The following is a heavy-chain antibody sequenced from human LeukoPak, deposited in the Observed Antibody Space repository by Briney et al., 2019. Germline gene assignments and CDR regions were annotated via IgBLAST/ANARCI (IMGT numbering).Heavy chain of an antibody. D-gene: IGHD3-10*01. CDR1: GFTFGDYA. Sequence: GGSLRLSCTASGFTFGDYAMSWFRQAPGKGLEWVGFIRSKAYGGTTEYAASVKGRFTISRDDSKSIAYLQMNSLKTEDTAVYYCTRDSHFYGSGSYFYYYYGMDVWGQGTTVTVSS. V-gene: IGHV3-49*03. J-gene: IGHJ6*02. CDR2: IRSKAYGGTT. CDR3: TRDSHFYGSGSYFYYYYGMDV.